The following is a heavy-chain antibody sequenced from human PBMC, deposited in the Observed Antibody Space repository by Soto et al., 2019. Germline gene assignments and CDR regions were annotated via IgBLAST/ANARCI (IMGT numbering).Heavy chain of an antibody. Sequence: QVQLQESGPGLVKPSETLSLTCTVSGGSISNYYWSWIRQPPGKGLEWIGYIYYSGSTRYNPSLKRRVTLSVDTSKNQFSLKLSSVTAADTAVYYCARHGPIAAAGTVFDYWGQGTRVTVSS. D-gene: IGHD6-13*01. CDR1: GGSISNYY. J-gene: IGHJ4*02. CDR2: IYYSGST. V-gene: IGHV4-59*08. CDR3: ARHGPIAAAGTVFDY.